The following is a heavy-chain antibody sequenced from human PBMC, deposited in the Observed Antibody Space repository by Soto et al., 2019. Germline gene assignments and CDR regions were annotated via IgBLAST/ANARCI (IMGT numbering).Heavy chain of an antibody. V-gene: IGHV3-7*03. Sequence: GESLKISCAASGFTFSSYWMSWVRQAPGKGLEWVANIKQDGSEKYYVDSVKGRFTISRDNAKNSLYLQMNSLRAEDTAVYYCARDAKGYSSSWYAFDNWGQGTMVTVSS. CDR1: GFTFSSYW. J-gene: IGHJ3*02. CDR3: ARDAKGYSSSWYAFDN. CDR2: IKQDGSEK. D-gene: IGHD6-13*01.